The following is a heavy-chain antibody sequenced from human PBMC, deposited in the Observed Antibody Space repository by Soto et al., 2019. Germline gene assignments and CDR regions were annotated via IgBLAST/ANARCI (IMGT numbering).Heavy chain of an antibody. D-gene: IGHD2-8*01. CDR3: ARDQRTSPPRKCSRHGMDV. CDR2: IYYSGRT. V-gene: IGHV4-4*02. CDR1: GGSISSYNW. J-gene: IGHJ6*02. Sequence: QFLLQESGPGLVKPSGTLSLTCTVSGGSISSYNWWSWVRQSPGKGLEWIGEIYYSGRTNYNPSLKSRTTISVDQSKSQFSLKLDSVTAADTAVYYWARDQRTSPPRKCSRHGMDVWGRGITVTVSS.